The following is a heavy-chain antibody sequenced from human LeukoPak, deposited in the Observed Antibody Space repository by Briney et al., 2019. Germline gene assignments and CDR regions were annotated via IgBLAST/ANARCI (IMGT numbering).Heavy chain of an antibody. V-gene: IGHV4-59*08. CDR1: GGSISSYY. D-gene: IGHD5-18*01. J-gene: IGHJ4*02. CDR3: ARHVITAMVYFDY. Sequence: SETLSLTCTVSGGSISSYYWSWIRQPPGKGLEWIGYIYYSGSTNYNPSLKSRVTISVDTSKNQFSLKLSSVTAADTAVYYCARHVITAMVYFDYRGQGTLVTVSS. CDR2: IYYSGST.